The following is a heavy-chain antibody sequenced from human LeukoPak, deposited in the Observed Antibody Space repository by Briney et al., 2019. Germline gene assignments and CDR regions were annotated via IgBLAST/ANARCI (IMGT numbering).Heavy chain of an antibody. CDR2: FDPEDGET. CDR3: ATYSRGGIGLTTDYFDY. V-gene: IGHV1-24*01. D-gene: IGHD2/OR15-2a*01. J-gene: IGHJ4*02. CDR1: GYTLTELS. Sequence: GASVKVSCKVSGYTLTELSMHWVRQAPGKGLEWMGGFDPEDGETIYAQKFQGRVTMTEDTSTDTAYMELSSLRSEDTAVYYCATYSRGGIGLTTDYFDYWGQGTLVTVSS.